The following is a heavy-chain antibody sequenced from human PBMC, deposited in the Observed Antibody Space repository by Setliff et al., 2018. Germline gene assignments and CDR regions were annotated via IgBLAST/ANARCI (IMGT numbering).Heavy chain of an antibody. CDR1: GFTFSSSW. V-gene: IGHV3-7*03. CDR3: AKDQTGYPFNAFHI. D-gene: IGHD1-1*01. Sequence: PGESLKISCAASGFTFSSSWMIWVRQVPGKGLDWVANMNQDSTNKYHVDSVKGRFTISRDNAKNSLFLQMDSLRAEDTALYYCAKDQTGYPFNAFHIWGLGTMVTVSS. CDR2: MNQDSTNK. J-gene: IGHJ3*02.